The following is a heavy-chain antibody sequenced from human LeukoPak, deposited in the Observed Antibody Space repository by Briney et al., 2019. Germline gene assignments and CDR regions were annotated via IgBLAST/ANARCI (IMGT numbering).Heavy chain of an antibody. CDR3: ARQLRYYYGSGSYYRPHYYYYYGMDV. CDR2: IYASGST. CDR1: SDSISSYY. Sequence: SETLSLTCAVSSDSISSYYWSWIRQPPGKGLEWIGYIYASGSTNYNPSLKSRVTISVDTSKNQFSLKLSSVTAADTAVYYCARQLRYYYGSGSYYRPHYYYYYGMDVWGQGTTVTVSS. V-gene: IGHV4-59*08. J-gene: IGHJ6*02. D-gene: IGHD3-10*01.